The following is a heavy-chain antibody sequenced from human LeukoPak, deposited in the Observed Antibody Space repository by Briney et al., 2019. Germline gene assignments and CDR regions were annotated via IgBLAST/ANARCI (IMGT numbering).Heavy chain of an antibody. CDR3: AELGITMIGGV. V-gene: IGHV1-2*02. D-gene: IGHD3-10*02. CDR1: GYTFTGYY. CDR2: INPNSGGT. J-gene: IGHJ6*04. Sequence: ASVKVSCKASGYTFTGYYMHWVRQAPGQGLEWMGWINPNSGGTNYAQKFQGRVTITADKSTSTAYMELSSLRSEDTAVYYCAELGITMIGGVWGKGTTVTISS.